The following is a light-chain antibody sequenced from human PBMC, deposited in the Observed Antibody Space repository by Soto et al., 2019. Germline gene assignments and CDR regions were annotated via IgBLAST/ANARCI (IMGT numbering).Light chain of an antibody. CDR2: AAS. Sequence: EIVLTQSPGTLSLSPGERATLSCRASQSVSSSYLAWYQQKPGQAPRLLIYAASSGATGVPDRFSGSGSGTDFTLTIRRLEPEDLAVYYCQQYGSSPRTFGQGTKVEIK. CDR1: QSVSSSY. J-gene: IGKJ1*01. V-gene: IGKV3-20*01. CDR3: QQYGSSPRT.